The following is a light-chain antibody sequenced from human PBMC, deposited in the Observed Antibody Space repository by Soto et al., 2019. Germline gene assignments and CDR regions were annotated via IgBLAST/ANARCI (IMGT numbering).Light chain of an antibody. J-gene: IGKJ4*01. Sequence: DIQMTQSPSTLSASVGDRVTITCRASQSMSGWLAWYQQKPGKAPNLLIYKASSLKSGVPSRFSGSGSGTEYTLTITGLQPDDFATYYCQQYKSFPLTFGGGTKVEIK. V-gene: IGKV1-5*03. CDR2: KAS. CDR3: QQYKSFPLT. CDR1: QSMSGW.